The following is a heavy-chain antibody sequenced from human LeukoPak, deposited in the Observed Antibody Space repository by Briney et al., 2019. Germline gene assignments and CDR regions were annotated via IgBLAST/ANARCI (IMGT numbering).Heavy chain of an antibody. V-gene: IGHV4-59*12. CDR3: ARGRHGSGSLARY. CDR2: FHNSGTS. Sequence: SETLSLTCTVSDDSISDYYRGWIRQPPGKGLEWIGYFHNSGTSTYNPSLKSRVTISVDTSKNQFSLKLSSVTAADTAVYYCARGRHGSGSLARYWGQGTLVTVSS. J-gene: IGHJ4*02. D-gene: IGHD3-10*01. CDR1: DDSISDYY.